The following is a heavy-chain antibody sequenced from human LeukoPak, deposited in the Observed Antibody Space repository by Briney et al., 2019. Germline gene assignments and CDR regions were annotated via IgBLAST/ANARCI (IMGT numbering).Heavy chain of an antibody. CDR2: IYTGGAT. J-gene: IGHJ6*03. V-gene: IGHV3-66*01. D-gene: IGHD1-26*01. CDR1: GFTFSNAW. CDR3: ARDPYNGNYGDSYYYYMDV. Sequence: GGSLRLSCAASGFTFSNAWMSWVRQAPGKGLEWVSVIYTGGATYYAGSVKGRFSVSRDNSKNTLSLQMNSLRAEDTAIYYCARDPYNGNYGDSYYYYMDVWGKGTTVTISS.